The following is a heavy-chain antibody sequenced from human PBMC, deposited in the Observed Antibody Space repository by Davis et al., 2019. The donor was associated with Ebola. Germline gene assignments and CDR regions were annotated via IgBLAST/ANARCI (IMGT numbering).Heavy chain of an antibody. J-gene: IGHJ5*02. CDR1: GGTFRSYA. CDR2: IISIFGTA. D-gene: IGHD2-2*01. CDR3: ARSLIYCSSTSCGATNWFDP. V-gene: IGHV1-69*13. Sequence: AASVKVSCKASGGTFRSYAISWVRQAPGQGLEWMGGIISIFGTANYAQKFQGRVTITADESTSTAYMELSSLRYEDTAVYYCARSLIYCSSTSCGATNWFDPWGQGTLVTVSS.